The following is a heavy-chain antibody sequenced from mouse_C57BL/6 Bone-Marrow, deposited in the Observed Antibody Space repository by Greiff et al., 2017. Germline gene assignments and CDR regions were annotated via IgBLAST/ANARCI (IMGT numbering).Heavy chain of an antibody. J-gene: IGHJ2*01. CDR1: GYTFTSYW. V-gene: IGHV1-64*01. CDR2: IHPNSGST. D-gene: IGHD1-2*01. CDR3: ARKGYYGPGVYFDY. Sequence: QVQLQQPGAELVQPGASVKLSCTASGYTFTSYWMHWVQQRPGQGLEWIGMIHPNSGSTNYNEKFKSKATLTVDKSSSTAYMQLSSLTSEDSAVYYCARKGYYGPGVYFDYWGQGTTLTVSS.